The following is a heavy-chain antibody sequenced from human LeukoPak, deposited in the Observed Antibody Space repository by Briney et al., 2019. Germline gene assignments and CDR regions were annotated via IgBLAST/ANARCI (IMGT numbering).Heavy chain of an antibody. CDR2: ISTYNGNT. CDR3: ARVAGDTNTDTLDI. CDR1: AYTFTNYG. Sequence: ASVTVSFTASAYTFTNYGITWVRQAPGQGLEWLGWISTYNGNTNYAQKFQGRVTMTTDTSTSTAYMELRSLTSDDTAVYYCARVAGDTNTDTLDIWGQGTMVSVSS. J-gene: IGHJ3*02. V-gene: IGHV1-18*01. D-gene: IGHD2-8*01.